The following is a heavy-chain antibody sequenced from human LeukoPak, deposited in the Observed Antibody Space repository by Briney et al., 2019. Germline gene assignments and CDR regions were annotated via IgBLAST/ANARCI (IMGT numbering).Heavy chain of an antibody. J-gene: IGHJ4*02. CDR1: GFTFSSYG. CDR3: AKPLLYGDLSVPFDY. CDR2: ISYDGSNK. Sequence: PGGSLRLSCAASGFTFSSYGMHWVRQAPGKGLEWVAVISYDGSNKYYADSVKGRFTISRDNSKNTLYLQMNSLRAEDTAVYYCAKPLLYGDLSVPFDYWGQGTLVTVSS. D-gene: IGHD4-17*01. V-gene: IGHV3-30*18.